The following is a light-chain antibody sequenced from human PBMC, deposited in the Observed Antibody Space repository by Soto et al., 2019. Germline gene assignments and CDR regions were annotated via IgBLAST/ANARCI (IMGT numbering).Light chain of an antibody. CDR2: GAS. CDR3: QQYNNWPPYT. V-gene: IGKV3-15*01. J-gene: IGKJ2*01. Sequence: EIVMKQSPANLSVSPGERATLSCRASQSVSSNLAWYQQKPGQAPRLLIYGASTRATGIPARFSGSGSGTEFTLTVSSLQSEDFAVYYCQQYNNWPPYTFGQGTKLEIK. CDR1: QSVSSN.